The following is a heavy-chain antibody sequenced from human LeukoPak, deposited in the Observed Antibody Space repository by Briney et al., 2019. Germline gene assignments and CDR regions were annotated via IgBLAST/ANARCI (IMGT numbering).Heavy chain of an antibody. D-gene: IGHD6-19*01. Sequence: SGGSLRLSCVASGFNFRSYGMHWVRQAPGQGLEWVAIIWYDGSDKYYADSVKGRFTISRDNSRNTLYLQMNSLRAEDTAVYYCARDLGSSGFFDYWGQGTLVTVSP. CDR3: ARDLGSSGFFDY. J-gene: IGHJ4*02. V-gene: IGHV3-33*01. CDR2: IWYDGSDK. CDR1: GFNFRSYG.